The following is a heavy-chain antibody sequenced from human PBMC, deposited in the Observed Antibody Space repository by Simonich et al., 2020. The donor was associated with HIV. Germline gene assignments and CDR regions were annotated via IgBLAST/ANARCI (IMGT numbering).Heavy chain of an antibody. CDR3: ARRRPLGKDDAFDI. J-gene: IGHJ3*02. V-gene: IGHV4-34*01. CDR1: GGSFSGYY. D-gene: IGHD7-27*01. CDR2: INQNGRT. Sequence: QVQLQQWGAGLLKTSETLSLTCAVYGGSFSGYYWSWIRQPPEKGLEWIGEINQNGRTKYKPSLKCRVIISVDMSKNQFSLKLNSVNAADTAVYYCARRRPLGKDDAFDIWGQGTLVTVSS.